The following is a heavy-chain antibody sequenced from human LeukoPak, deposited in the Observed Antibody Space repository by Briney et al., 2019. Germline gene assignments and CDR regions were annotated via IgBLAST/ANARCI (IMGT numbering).Heavy chain of an antibody. CDR3: ATMPDFWSGPPHY. CDR1: GFTFSNYA. Sequence: GGSLRLSCAASGFTFSNYAMSWVRQAPGKGLEWVSAISGSGGSTYYADSVKGRFTISRDNSKNTLYLQMNSLRAEDTAVYYCATMPDFWSGPPHYWGQGTLVTVSS. D-gene: IGHD3-3*01. V-gene: IGHV3-23*01. CDR2: ISGSGGST. J-gene: IGHJ4*02.